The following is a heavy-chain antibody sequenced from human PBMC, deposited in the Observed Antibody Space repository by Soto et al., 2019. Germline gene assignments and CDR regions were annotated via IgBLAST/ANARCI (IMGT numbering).Heavy chain of an antibody. CDR1: GGSFSADY. CDR3: AREARGVISGMDV. Sequence: SETLSLTCAVYGGSFSADYWSWIRQPPGKGLEWIGHISHSGSTNYNPSLKSRVTISVDTSKRQFSLKLSSVTAADTAVYYCAREARGVISGMDVWGQGTTVTVSS. D-gene: IGHD3-10*01. V-gene: IGHV4-59*01. J-gene: IGHJ6*02. CDR2: ISHSGST.